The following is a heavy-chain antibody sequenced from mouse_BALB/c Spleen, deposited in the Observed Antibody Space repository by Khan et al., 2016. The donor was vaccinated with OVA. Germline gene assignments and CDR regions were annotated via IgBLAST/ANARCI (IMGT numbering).Heavy chain of an antibody. V-gene: IGHV1-4*01. CDR3: ARTHER. CDR1: GFTFTSYP. CDR2: INPSSGYT. J-gene: IGHJ2*01. Sequence: QVQLQQSGAELSRPGASGKMSCKASGFTFTSYPLPWGKPRPGQGLEWIGYINPSSGYTKYNQKFKDKATLTADKTSSTAYMQLSSLTSEDSAVYYCARTHERWGQGTTLTVSS.